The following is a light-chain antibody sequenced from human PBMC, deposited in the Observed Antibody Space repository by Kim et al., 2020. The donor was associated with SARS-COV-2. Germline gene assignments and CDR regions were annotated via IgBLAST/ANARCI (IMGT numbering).Light chain of an antibody. CDR1: QSIYNY. CDR2: AAS. Sequence: DIQMTQSPSSLSAAVGDRVTITCRASQSIYNYLNWYQQKPGKAPKVLIYAASSLQSGVPSRFSGSGSETDFTLTISSLRPEDFAIYYCQQSYSAPYSFAQGTKLEI. CDR3: QQSYSAPYS. V-gene: IGKV1-39*01. J-gene: IGKJ2*03.